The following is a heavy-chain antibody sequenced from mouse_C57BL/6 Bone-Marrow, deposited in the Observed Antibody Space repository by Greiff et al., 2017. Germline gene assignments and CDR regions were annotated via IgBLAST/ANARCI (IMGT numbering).Heavy chain of an antibody. Sequence: QVQLQQSGAELVKPGASVKMSCKASGYTFTSYWITWVKQRPGQGLEWIGDIYPGSGSTNYNEKFKSKATLTVDTSSSTAYMQLSSLTSEDSAVYDCARGPITTVVGAMDYWGQGTSVTVSS. CDR2: IYPGSGST. CDR1: GYTFTSYW. J-gene: IGHJ4*01. CDR3: ARGPITTVVGAMDY. V-gene: IGHV1-55*01. D-gene: IGHD1-1*01.